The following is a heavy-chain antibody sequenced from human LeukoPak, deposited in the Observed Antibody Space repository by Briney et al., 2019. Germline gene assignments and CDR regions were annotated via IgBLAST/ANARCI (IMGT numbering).Heavy chain of an antibody. J-gene: IGHJ4*02. CDR3: GRKAGDCGGGICYSIDY. D-gene: IGHD2-15*01. CDR1: GGTFSSYA. Sequence: SVKVSCKASGGTFSSYAISWVRQAPGQGLEWMGRIIPIFGTANYAQKFQGRVTITTDESTSTAYMEVSSLRSEDTAVYYCGRKAGDCGGGICYSIDYWGQGTLVTVSS. CDR2: IIPIFGTA. V-gene: IGHV1-69*05.